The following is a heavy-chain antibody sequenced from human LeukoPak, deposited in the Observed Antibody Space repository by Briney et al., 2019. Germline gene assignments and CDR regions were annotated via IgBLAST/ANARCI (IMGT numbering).Heavy chain of an antibody. CDR3: AKDVVRFLEWLGGFDY. D-gene: IGHD3-3*01. CDR1: GFTFSSYA. V-gene: IGHV3-23*01. Sequence: GGSLRLSCAASGFTFSSYAMSWVRQAPGKGLEWVSAISGSGGSTYYADSVKGRFTISRDNSKNTLYLQMNSLRAEDTAVYYCAKDVVRFLEWLGGFDYWGQGTLVTVSS. J-gene: IGHJ4*02. CDR2: ISGSGGST.